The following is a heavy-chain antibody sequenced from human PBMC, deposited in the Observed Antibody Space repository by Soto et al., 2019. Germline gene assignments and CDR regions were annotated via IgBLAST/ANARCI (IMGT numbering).Heavy chain of an antibody. CDR1: GYTLTELS. CDR3: ARVYFGGRYSSGWLTYTDFDY. V-gene: IGHV1-24*01. D-gene: IGHD6-19*01. J-gene: IGHJ4*02. CDR2: FDPEDGET. Sequence: ASVKVSCKVSGYTLTELSMHWVRQAPGKGLEWMGGFDPEDGETIYAQKLQGRVTMTEDTSTNTAYMELSSLRSDDTAVYYCARVYFGGRYSSGWLTYTDFDYWGQGTLVTVSS.